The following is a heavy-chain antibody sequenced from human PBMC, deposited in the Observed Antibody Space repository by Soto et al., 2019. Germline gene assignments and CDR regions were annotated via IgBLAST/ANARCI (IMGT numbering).Heavy chain of an antibody. V-gene: IGHV3-33*01. Sequence: QVLLVESGGGVVQPGRSRRLSCAASGFTFSSYGMHWVRQAPGKGLEWVAVIWYDGTKKYYEDSVTGRFTISRDNSKNTLYLQMNSLRAEDTAVYYCARDSGGTGDYWGQGTLVTVSS. J-gene: IGHJ4*02. CDR3: ARDSGGTGDY. CDR2: IWYDGTKK. CDR1: GFTFSSYG. D-gene: IGHD3-10*01.